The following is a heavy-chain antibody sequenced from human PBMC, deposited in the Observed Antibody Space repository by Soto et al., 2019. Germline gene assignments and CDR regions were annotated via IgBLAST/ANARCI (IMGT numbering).Heavy chain of an antibody. V-gene: IGHV4-30-4*01. CDR2: IYYSGTT. D-gene: IGHD6-13*01. CDR1: AGYISTGNYY. Sequence: QVQLQESGPGLVKPSQTLSLTCNVSAGYISTGNYYWSWIRQSPGKGLEWIGHIYYSGTTYYNPSLKSRVTISVDASKNQFSLELSSVTAADTAIYYCVSRQQQVALVEYRGQGILVTVSS. CDR3: VSRQQQVALVEY. J-gene: IGHJ4*02.